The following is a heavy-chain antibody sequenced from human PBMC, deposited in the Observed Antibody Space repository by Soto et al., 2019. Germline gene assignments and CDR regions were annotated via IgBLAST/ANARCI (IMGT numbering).Heavy chain of an antibody. V-gene: IGHV3-48*01. Sequence: GGSLRLSCAASGFTFRNYGMNWVRQAPGKGLEWVSYIGIGSSTKYYADSVKGRFTISRDNAKNSLYLQMNSLRAEDTAVYYCARGIHPVAAYFDYWGQGTLVTVSS. D-gene: IGHD6-19*01. CDR1: GFTFRNYG. CDR2: IGIGSSTK. CDR3: ARGIHPVAAYFDY. J-gene: IGHJ4*02.